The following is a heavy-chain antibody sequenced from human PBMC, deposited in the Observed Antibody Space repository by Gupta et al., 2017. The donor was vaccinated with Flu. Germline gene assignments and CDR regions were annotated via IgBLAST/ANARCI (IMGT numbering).Heavy chain of an antibody. V-gene: IGHV3-23*01. Sequence: EVQLLESGGGLVQPGGSLRLSCTASGFTFSNHAMSWVRQAPGKGLEWVSTISDSGGATFYADSVKGRFTISRDNSKSTLYLQMNSLRAEDTAIYYCAKRGGYSFDYWGQGTLVPVSS. D-gene: IGHD5-12*01. CDR3: AKRGGYSFDY. J-gene: IGHJ4*02. CDR2: ISDSGGAT. CDR1: GFTFSNHA.